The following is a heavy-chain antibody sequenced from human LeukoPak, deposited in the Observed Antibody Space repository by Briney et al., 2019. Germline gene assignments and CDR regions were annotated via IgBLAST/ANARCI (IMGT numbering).Heavy chain of an antibody. CDR1: GYSFTSYW. V-gene: IGHV5-51*01. CDR3: ASTDTAMVTPPGT. CDR2: IYPGDSDT. J-gene: IGHJ5*02. Sequence: GESLKTPCXGSGYSFTSYWIGWVRQIPGKGLEWMGIIYPGDSDTRYSPPFQAQVTISADKSMSTAYLQWSSLKASDTAMYYCASTDTAMVTPPGTWGQGTLVTVSS. D-gene: IGHD5-18*01.